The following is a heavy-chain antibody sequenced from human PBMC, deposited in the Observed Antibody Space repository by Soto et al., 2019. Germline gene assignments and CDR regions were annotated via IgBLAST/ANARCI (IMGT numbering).Heavy chain of an antibody. Sequence: PGESLKISCKGSGYSFTSYWIGWVRQMPGKGLEWMGIIYPGDSDTRYSPSFQGQVTMSADKSITTAYLQWSSLKASDSAIYYCARHPFSSGPVDYWGQGTLVTVSS. D-gene: IGHD6-6*01. CDR2: IYPGDSDT. V-gene: IGHV5-51*01. CDR3: ARHPFSSGPVDY. CDR1: GYSFTSYW. J-gene: IGHJ4*02.